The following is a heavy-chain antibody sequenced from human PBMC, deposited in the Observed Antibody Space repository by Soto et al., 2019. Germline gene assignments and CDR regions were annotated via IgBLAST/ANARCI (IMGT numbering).Heavy chain of an antibody. CDR3: AGDLRIAAAGTTMSEYFQH. Sequence: ASVKVSCKASGYTFTSYGISWVRQAPGQGLEWMGWISAYNGNTNYAQKLQGRVTMTTDTSTSTAYMELRSLRSDDTAVYYCAGDLRIAAAGTTMSEYFQHWGQGTLVTVSS. CDR2: ISAYNGNT. V-gene: IGHV1-18*01. J-gene: IGHJ1*01. D-gene: IGHD6-13*01. CDR1: GYTFTSYG.